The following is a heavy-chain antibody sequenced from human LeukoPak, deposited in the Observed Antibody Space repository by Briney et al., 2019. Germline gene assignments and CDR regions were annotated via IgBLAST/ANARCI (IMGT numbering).Heavy chain of an antibody. J-gene: IGHJ4*02. V-gene: IGHV3-48*01. CDR1: GFTFSSYT. CDR2: ISRSSDNI. D-gene: IGHD5-12*01. CDR3: ARGLYSGYDYYFDT. Sequence: PGGSLRLSCAASGFTFSSYTMNWVRQAPGKGLEWISFISRSSDNIYYADSVKGRFTISRDNAKNSLYLQMNGLRAEDTAVYYCARGLYSGYDYYFDTWGQGTLVTVSS.